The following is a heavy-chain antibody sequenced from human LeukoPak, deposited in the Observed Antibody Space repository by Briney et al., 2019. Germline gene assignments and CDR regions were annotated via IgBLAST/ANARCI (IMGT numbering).Heavy chain of an antibody. D-gene: IGHD3-3*01. CDR3: AREPYDFWSGPPRY. V-gene: IGHV1-18*01. Sequence: ASVKVSCKASGYTFTSYGISWVRQAPGRGLEWMGWISAYNGNTNYAQKLQGRVTMTTDTSTSTAYMELRSLRSDDTAVYYCAREPYDFWSGPPRYWGQGTLVTVSS. CDR1: GYTFTSYG. J-gene: IGHJ4*02. CDR2: ISAYNGNT.